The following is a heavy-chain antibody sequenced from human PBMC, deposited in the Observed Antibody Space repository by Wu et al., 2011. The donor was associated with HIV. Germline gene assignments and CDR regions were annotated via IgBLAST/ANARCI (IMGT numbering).Heavy chain of an antibody. Sequence: PGKGLEWMGIIYPDDSNIKYSPSFQVQVTISADKSISAAYLQWSSLKAADTAMYYCARVDSSGWYKGAFDIWGQGTMVTVSS. CDR3: ARVDSSGWYKGAFDI. CDR2: IYPDDSNI. D-gene: IGHD6-19*01. V-gene: IGHV5-51*01. J-gene: IGHJ3*02.